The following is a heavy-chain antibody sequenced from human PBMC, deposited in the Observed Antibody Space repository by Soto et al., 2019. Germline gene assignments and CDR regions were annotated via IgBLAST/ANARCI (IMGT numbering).Heavy chain of an antibody. CDR1: GLTFSNYA. J-gene: IGHJ4*02. Sequence: GGSLRLSCATSGLTFSNYAMSWVRQAPGGGLEWVSSMSGSSSTTYYADSVKGRFTISRDRSKNTLYLQMSSLRAEDTALYYCAKNQERELPRVIDFWGQGTLVTAPQ. D-gene: IGHD1-7*01. V-gene: IGHV3-23*01. CDR2: MSGSSSTT. CDR3: AKNQERELPRVIDF.